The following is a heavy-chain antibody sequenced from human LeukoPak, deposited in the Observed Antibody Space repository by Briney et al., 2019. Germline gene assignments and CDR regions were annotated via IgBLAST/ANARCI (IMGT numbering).Heavy chain of an antibody. D-gene: IGHD2-2*01. CDR3: ARDIVVVPATFDY. Sequence: GGSLRLSCAASGFTFSSYWMSWVRQAPGKGLEWVANINQDGGEKFYVDSVKGRFTISRDNAKNSLYLQMNSLRAEDTAMYCCARDIVVVPATFDYWGQGTLVSVSS. V-gene: IGHV3-7*01. CDR1: GFTFSSYW. CDR2: INQDGGEK. J-gene: IGHJ4*02.